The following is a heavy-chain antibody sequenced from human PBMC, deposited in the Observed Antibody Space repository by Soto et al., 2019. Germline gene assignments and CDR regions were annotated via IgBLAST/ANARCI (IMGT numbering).Heavy chain of an antibody. J-gene: IGHJ6*02. V-gene: IGHV4-34*01. CDR2: INHSGST. CDR3: ARLLNTAMVRRHGMDV. Sequence: SETLSLTCAVYGGSFSGYYWSWIRQPPGKGLEWIGEINHSGSTNYNPSLKGRVTISVDTSKNQFSLKLSSVTAADTAVYYCARLLNTAMVRRHGMDVWGQGTTVTVSS. D-gene: IGHD5-18*01. CDR1: GGSFSGYY.